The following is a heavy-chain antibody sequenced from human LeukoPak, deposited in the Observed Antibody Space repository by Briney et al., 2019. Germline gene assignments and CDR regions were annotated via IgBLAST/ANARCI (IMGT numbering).Heavy chain of an antibody. J-gene: IGHJ3*02. CDR3: ARGISSDAFDI. V-gene: IGHV1-69*04. Sequence: SVKVSCKASGSTFSSYAISWVRQAPGQGLEWMGRIIPILGIANYAQKFQGRVTITADKSTSTAYMELSSLRSEDTAVYYCARGISSDAFDIWGQGTMVTVSS. CDR1: GSTFSSYA. CDR2: IIPILGIA.